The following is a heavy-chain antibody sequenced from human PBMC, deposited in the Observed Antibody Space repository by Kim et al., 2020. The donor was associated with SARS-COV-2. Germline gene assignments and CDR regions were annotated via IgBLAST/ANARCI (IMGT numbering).Heavy chain of an antibody. V-gene: IGHV3-30*18. Sequence: GGSLRLSCAASGFTFSSYGMHWVRQAPGKGLEWVAVISYDGSNKYYADSVKGRFTISRDNSKNTLYLQMNSLRAEDTAVYYCAKVPSIGGWELPGDYWGQGTLVTVSS. D-gene: IGHD1-26*01. CDR2: ISYDGSNK. CDR3: AKVPSIGGWELPGDY. CDR1: GFTFSSYG. J-gene: IGHJ4*02.